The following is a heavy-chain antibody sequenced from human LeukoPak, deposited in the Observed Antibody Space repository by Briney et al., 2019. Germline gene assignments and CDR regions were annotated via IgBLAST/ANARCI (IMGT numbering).Heavy chain of an antibody. D-gene: IGHD5-24*01. CDR1: GFTFSSYW. V-gene: IGHV3-7*01. J-gene: IGHJ4*02. CDR3: AGEIEMASFDY. CDR2: IKQDGSEK. Sequence: GGSLRLSCAASGFTFSSYWMSWVRQAPGKGLEWVANIKQDGSEKYYVDSVKGRFTISRDNAKNSLYLQMNSLRAEDTAVYYCAGEIEMASFDYWGQGTLVTVSS.